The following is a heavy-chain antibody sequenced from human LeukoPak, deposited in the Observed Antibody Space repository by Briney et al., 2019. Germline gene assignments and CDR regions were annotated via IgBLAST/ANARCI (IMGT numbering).Heavy chain of an antibody. CDR3: ARDYSSSWYFDY. J-gene: IGHJ4*02. CDR1: GFTFSNYA. CDR2: ILYDGSNK. V-gene: IGHV3-30-3*01. D-gene: IGHD6-13*01. Sequence: GGSLRLSCAASGFTFSNYAMSWVRQAPGKGLEWVAVILYDGSNKYYADSVKGRFNISRDNSKNTLFLQMNSLRAEDTAVYYCARDYSSSWYFDYWGQGTLVTVSS.